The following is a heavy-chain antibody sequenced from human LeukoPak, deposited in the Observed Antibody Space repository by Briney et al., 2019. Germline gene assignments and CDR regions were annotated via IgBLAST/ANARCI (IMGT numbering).Heavy chain of an antibody. CDR3: ARDGSGSWHFYYYYYMDV. Sequence: GGSLRLSCAASGFTFSNYWMSWVRQAPGKGLEWVANIKQDGSEKYYVGSVKGRFTISRDNAKNSLYLQMNSLRAEDTAVYYCARDGSGSWHFYYYYYMDVWGKGTTVTVSS. D-gene: IGHD3-10*01. CDR2: IKQDGSEK. CDR1: GFTFSNYW. J-gene: IGHJ6*03. V-gene: IGHV3-7*01.